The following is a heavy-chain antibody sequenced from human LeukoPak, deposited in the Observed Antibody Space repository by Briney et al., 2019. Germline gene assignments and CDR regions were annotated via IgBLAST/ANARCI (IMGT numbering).Heavy chain of an antibody. CDR3: ARAPWATVALFDY. CDR1: GGSISSGGYY. D-gene: IGHD4-23*01. J-gene: IGHJ4*02. Sequence: PSETLSLTCTVSGGSISSGGYYWSWLRQHPGKGLEWIGYIYYSGSTYYNPSLKSRVTISVDTSKNQFSLKLSSVTAADTAVYYCARAPWATVALFDYWGQGTLVTVSS. V-gene: IGHV4-31*03. CDR2: IYYSGST.